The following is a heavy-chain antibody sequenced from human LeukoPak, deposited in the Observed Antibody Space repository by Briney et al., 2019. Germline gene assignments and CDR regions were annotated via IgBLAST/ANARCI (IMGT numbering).Heavy chain of an antibody. D-gene: IGHD2-15*01. J-gene: IGHJ4*02. Sequence: GGSLRLSCAASGFTFSDYYMNWIRQAPGKGLEWVSYISTSGSSIYYADSVKGRFTISRDNAKSSLYLQVNSLRSEDTAVYYCASWVVAAKYNNFDYWGQGTLVTVSS. CDR2: ISTSGSSI. CDR1: GFTFSDYY. V-gene: IGHV3-11*01. CDR3: ASWVVAAKYNNFDY.